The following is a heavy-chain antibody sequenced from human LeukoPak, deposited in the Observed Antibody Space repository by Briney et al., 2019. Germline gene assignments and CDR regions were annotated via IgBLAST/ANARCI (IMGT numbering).Heavy chain of an antibody. CDR2: IYYSGST. Sequence: SETLSLTCTVSGGSISSSSYYWGWIRQPPGKGLEWIGSIYYSGSTYYNPSLKSRVTISVDTSKNQLSLKLSSVTAADTAVYYCARGGTSAFDIWGQGTMVTISS. D-gene: IGHD1-14*01. CDR3: ARGGTSAFDI. J-gene: IGHJ3*02. V-gene: IGHV4-39*07. CDR1: GGSISSSSYY.